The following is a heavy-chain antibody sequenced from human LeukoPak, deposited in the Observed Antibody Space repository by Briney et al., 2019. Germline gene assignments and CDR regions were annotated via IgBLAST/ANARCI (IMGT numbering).Heavy chain of an antibody. J-gene: IGHJ4*02. Sequence: SETLSLTCTVSGGSISSNYWSWVRQPAGRGLEWIGRFYISGSTKYNPSLKSRVTMSIDTSKNQFSLKLTSVTAADTAVYYCARDACLHYYFDYWGQGTLVTVSS. CDR1: GGSISSNY. CDR3: ARDACLHYYFDY. V-gene: IGHV4-4*07. CDR2: FYISGST. D-gene: IGHD4-11*01.